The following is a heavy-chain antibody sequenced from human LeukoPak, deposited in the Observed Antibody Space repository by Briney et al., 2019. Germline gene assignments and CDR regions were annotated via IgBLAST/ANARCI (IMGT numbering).Heavy chain of an antibody. CDR3: ARDLVVVTATEQYNWFDP. D-gene: IGHD2-21*02. V-gene: IGHV7-4-1*02. CDR1: GYTFTRYA. CDR2: INTNTGNP. Sequence: GASVKVSCKASGYTFTRYAMNWVRQASGQGLEWMGWINTNTGNPMYAQGFTGRFVFSLDTSVSTAYLQISSLKAEDTAVYYCARDLVVVTATEQYNWFDPWGQGTLVTVSS. J-gene: IGHJ5*02.